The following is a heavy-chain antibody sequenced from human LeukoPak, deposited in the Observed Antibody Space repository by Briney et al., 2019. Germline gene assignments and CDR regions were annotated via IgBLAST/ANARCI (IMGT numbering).Heavy chain of an antibody. V-gene: IGHV1-69*05. CDR2: IIPIFGTA. CDR3: ARLSGWAPYYFDY. CDR1: GGTFSSYA. J-gene: IGHJ4*02. Sequence: ASVKVSCKASGGTFSSYAISWVRQAPGQGLEWRGRIIPIFGTANYAQKFQGRVTITTDESTSTAYMELSSLRSEDTAVYYCARLSGWAPYYFDYWGQGTLVTVSS. D-gene: IGHD6-19*01.